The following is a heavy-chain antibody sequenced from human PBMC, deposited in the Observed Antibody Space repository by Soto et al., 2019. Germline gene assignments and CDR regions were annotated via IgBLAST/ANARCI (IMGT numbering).Heavy chain of an antibody. Sequence: SETLSLTCSVSGGSISSGGYYWSWIRQHPGKGLEWIGYIYYSGSTYYNPSLKSRVTISVDTSKNQFSLKLSSVTAADTAVYYCAASGLRYFDWLSPSDYWGKGTLVTVSS. V-gene: IGHV4-31*03. J-gene: IGHJ4*02. CDR1: GGSISSGGYY. D-gene: IGHD3-9*01. CDR2: IYYSGST. CDR3: AASGLRYFDWLSPSDY.